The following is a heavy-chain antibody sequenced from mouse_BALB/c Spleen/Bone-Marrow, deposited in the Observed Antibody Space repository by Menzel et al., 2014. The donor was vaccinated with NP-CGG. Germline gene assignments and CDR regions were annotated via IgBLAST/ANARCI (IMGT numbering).Heavy chain of an antibody. J-gene: IGHJ1*01. Sequence: VQLQQSGPELXXPGASVKMSCKASGYTFTSYFIHWVKQXPXQGLEWIGWXYPGDGSTKYNEKFKVKTTLTADKSSSTAYMFLSSXXXEDSAIYFCAXXXXXXXXXXXGAGTTVTXSS. CDR1: GYTFTSYF. CDR3: AXXXXXXXXXX. V-gene: IGHV1S56*01. CDR2: XYPGDGST.